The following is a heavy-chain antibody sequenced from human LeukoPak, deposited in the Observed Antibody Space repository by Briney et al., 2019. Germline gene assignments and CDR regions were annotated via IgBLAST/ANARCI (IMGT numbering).Heavy chain of an antibody. CDR2: IIPIFGTA. D-gene: IGHD3-22*01. V-gene: IGHV1-69*01. Sequence: ASVKVSCKASGGTFSSYAISWVRQAPGQGLEWMGGIIPIFGTANYAQKFQGRVTITADESTSTAHMELSSLRSEDTAVYYCARVTHPKSSGYDYWGQGTLVTVSS. CDR1: GGTFSSYA. J-gene: IGHJ4*02. CDR3: ARVTHPKSSGYDY.